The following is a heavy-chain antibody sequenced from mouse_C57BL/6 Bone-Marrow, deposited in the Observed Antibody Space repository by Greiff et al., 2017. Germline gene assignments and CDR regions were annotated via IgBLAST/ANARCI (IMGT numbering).Heavy chain of an antibody. CDR1: GYTFTSYW. J-gene: IGHJ3*01. CDR3: ARSSGLRPFAY. Sequence: VQLQQPGAELVMPGASVKLSCKASGYTFTSYWMHWVKQRPGQGLEWIGEIDPSDSYTNYNQKFKGKSTLTIDKSSSTAYLQLSSLTSEGSAVYYCARSSGLRPFAYWGQGTLVTVSA. CDR2: IDPSDSYT. V-gene: IGHV1-69*01. D-gene: IGHD2-12*01.